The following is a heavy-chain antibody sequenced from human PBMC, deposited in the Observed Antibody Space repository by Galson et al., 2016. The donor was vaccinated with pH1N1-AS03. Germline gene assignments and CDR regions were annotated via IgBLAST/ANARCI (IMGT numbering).Heavy chain of an antibody. CDR1: GFTINNNY. J-gene: IGHJ1*01. CDR3: AREPWGSTQGEY. CDR2: IYGGGDT. V-gene: IGHV3-53*01. Sequence: SLRLSCAASGFTINNNYMSWVRQAPGKGLEWVSVIYGGGDTFYADSVKGRFTISRDHSKNTVYLQMHSLRVEDTAVYYCAREPWGSTQGEYWGQGTLVTVSS. D-gene: IGHD3-16*01.